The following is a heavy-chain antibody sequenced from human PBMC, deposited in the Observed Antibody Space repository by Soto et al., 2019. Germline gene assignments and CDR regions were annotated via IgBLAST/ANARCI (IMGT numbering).Heavy chain of an antibody. D-gene: IGHD2-15*01. Sequence: EAQLVESGGGLVEPGGSLGLSCATSGFPFINAWMNWVRQAPGGGLEWVGRIKSKRDGGAIDYAAPVKGRFTIWRDDSKTTLYMQMNNLKSEDTAVYFCTSDRDVAPPDWGQGTLVTVSS. V-gene: IGHV3-15*07. CDR3: TSDRDVAPPD. CDR2: IKSKRDGGAI. J-gene: IGHJ4*02. CDR1: GFPFINAW.